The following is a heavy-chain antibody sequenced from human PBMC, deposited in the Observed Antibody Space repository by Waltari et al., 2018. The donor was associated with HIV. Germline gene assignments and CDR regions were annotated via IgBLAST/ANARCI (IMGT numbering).Heavy chain of an antibody. CDR3: ARIHDYGGNPWDGFGL. D-gene: IGHD4-17*01. Sequence: EVQLVESGGGLVQPGASLRLSCAASGFPFRQFFLYWVRQAPGKGLEWISYISRSRTTIYYADSVKGRFTISGDNAKNSLHLQMSSLRDADTAVYYCARIHDYGGNPWDGFGLWGQGTMVTVSS. V-gene: IGHV3-48*02. CDR1: GFPFRQFF. J-gene: IGHJ3*01. CDR2: ISRSRTTI.